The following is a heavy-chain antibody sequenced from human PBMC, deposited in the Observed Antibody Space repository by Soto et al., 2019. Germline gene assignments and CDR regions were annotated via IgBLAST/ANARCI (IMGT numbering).Heavy chain of an antibody. Sequence: SQTLCVTWSVSDGFMSRCYWNVSRQPAGKGLEWIGRVSTSGATNYNPSLESRVTMSVDTSKKQFSLKLTSVTAADTAVYFCARADYALLTAPYAMAVLGQGTTVT. J-gene: IGHJ6*02. V-gene: IGHV4-4*07. CDR3: ARADYALLTAPYAMAV. CDR1: DGFMSRCY. CDR2: VSTSGAT. D-gene: IGHD3-9*01.